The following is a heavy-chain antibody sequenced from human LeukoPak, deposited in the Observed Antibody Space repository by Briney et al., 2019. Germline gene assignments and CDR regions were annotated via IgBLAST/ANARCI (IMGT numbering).Heavy chain of an antibody. CDR3: ARGGDSYGHLFDY. CDR2: INHSGST. D-gene: IGHD5-18*01. J-gene: IGHJ4*02. V-gene: IGHV4-34*01. Sequence: PSETLSLTCAVYGGSFSGYYWSWIRQPPGKGLEWIGEINHSGSTNYNPSLKSRVTISVDTSKNQFSLKLSSVTAADTAVYYCARGGDSYGHLFDYWGRGTLVTVSS. CDR1: GGSFSGYY.